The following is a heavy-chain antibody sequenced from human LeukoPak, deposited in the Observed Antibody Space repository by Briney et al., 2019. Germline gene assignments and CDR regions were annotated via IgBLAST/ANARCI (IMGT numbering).Heavy chain of an antibody. J-gene: IGHJ4*01. V-gene: IGHV4-31*03. CDR2: IYYSGST. CDR3: AKARLRGVLDY. Sequence: SETLSLTCTVSGDSFSSGGFYWPWIRQPPGKGLEWIGFIYYSGSTYYNPSLQSRVTISLDKSRNQFSLNLSSMTAADTAVYYCAKARLRGVLDYWGHGTLVTVSS. D-gene: IGHD3-10*01. CDR1: GDSFSSGGFY.